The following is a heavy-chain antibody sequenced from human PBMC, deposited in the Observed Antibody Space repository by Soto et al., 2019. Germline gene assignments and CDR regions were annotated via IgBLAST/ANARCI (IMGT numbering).Heavy chain of an antibody. Sequence: LTCAISGDSVSSNSAAWNWIRQSPSRGLEWLGRTYYRSKWYNDYAVSVKSRITINPDTSKNQFSLQLNSVTPEDTAVYYCARDRGYCSGGSCYGDGMDVWGQGTTVTVSS. CDR1: GDSVSSNSAA. CDR3: ARDRGYCSGGSCYGDGMDV. J-gene: IGHJ6*02. CDR2: TYYRSKWYN. V-gene: IGHV6-1*01. D-gene: IGHD2-15*01.